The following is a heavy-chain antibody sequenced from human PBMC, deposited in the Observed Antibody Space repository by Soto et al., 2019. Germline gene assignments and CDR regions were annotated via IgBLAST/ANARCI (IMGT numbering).Heavy chain of an antibody. Sequence: LRLSCAASGFTFGNYAMSWVRQTPGKGLEWVSSISGSGGHIYYTGSVKGRFTISRDTSKNTLYLQMSSLRPEDTAVYYCVKASYTSSWYAQHWGQGTLVTVSS. V-gene: IGHV3-23*01. J-gene: IGHJ1*01. CDR3: VKASYTSSWYAQH. CDR2: ISGSGGHI. CDR1: GFTFGNYA. D-gene: IGHD6-13*01.